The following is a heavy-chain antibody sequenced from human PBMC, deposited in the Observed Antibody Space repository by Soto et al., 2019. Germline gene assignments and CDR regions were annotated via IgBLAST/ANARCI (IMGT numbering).Heavy chain of an antibody. CDR1: GGTFSSYA. CDR2: IIPIFGTA. D-gene: IGHD1-7*01. Sequence: ASVKVSCKASGGTFSSYAISWVRQAPGQGLEWMGGIIPIFGTANYAQKFQGRVTITADESTSTAYMGLSSLRSEDTAVYYCARFNRDNGNYGTGPSDDFDMWGKGRMVT. J-gene: IGHJ3*02. V-gene: IGHV1-69*13. CDR3: ARFNRDNGNYGTGPSDDFDM.